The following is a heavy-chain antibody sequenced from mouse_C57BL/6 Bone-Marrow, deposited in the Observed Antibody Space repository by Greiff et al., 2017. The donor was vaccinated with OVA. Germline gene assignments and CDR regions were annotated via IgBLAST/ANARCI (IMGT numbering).Heavy chain of an antibody. Sequence: QVQLQQSGPELVKPGASVKFSCKASGYAFSSSWMNWVKQRPGKGLEWIGRIYPGDGDTNYNGKFKGKATLTADKSSRTAYMQLSSLTSEDASVYYCARSLRRYAMDYWGQGTSVTVSS. CDR1: GYAFSSSW. CDR3: ARSLRRYAMDY. V-gene: IGHV1-82*01. J-gene: IGHJ4*01. CDR2: IYPGDGDT.